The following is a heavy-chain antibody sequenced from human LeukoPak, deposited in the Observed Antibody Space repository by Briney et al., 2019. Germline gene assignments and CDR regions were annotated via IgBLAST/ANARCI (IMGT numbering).Heavy chain of an antibody. CDR1: GGSFSGYY. J-gene: IGHJ5*02. Sequence: SETLSLTCAVYGGSFSGYYWSWIRQPPGKGLEWIGEINHSGSTNYNPSLKSRVAISVDTSRNQFSLKLSSVTAADTAMYYCARTALRYFDPWGQGTLVTVSS. CDR3: ARTALRYFDP. CDR2: INHSGST. D-gene: IGHD3-9*01. V-gene: IGHV4-34*01.